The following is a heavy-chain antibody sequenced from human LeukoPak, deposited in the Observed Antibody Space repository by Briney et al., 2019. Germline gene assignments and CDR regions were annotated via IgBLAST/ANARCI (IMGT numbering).Heavy chain of an antibody. V-gene: IGHV1-69*04. CDR2: IVPILGIA. CDR1: GGTFNNYA. J-gene: IGHJ3*01. Sequence: SVKVSCKASGGTFNNYAISWVRQAPGQGLEWMGRIVPILGIANYAQEFQGRLIITADKATSSAYMELSSLRSEDTAVYYCARDQGDNSYGYYAIWYAFDVWGQGTMVAVSS. CDR3: ARDQGDNSYGYYAIWYAFDV. D-gene: IGHD5-18*01.